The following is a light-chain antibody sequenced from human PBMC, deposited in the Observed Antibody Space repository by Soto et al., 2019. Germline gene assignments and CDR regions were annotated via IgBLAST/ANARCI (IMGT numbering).Light chain of an antibody. J-gene: IGKJ4*01. CDR3: QQYGSSL. CDR1: QSVSSSY. V-gene: IGKV3-20*01. CDR2: GAS. Sequence: EIVMTQSPATLSVSPGGRATLSCRASQSVSSSYLAWYQQKPGQAPRLLIYGASSRATGIPDRFSGSGSGTDFTLTISRLEPEDFAVYYCQQYGSSLFGGGTKVDIK.